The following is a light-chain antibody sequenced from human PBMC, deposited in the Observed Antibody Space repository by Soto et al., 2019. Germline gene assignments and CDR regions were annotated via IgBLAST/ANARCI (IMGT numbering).Light chain of an antibody. CDR1: SGDIGSYNR. CDR2: DVS. CDR3: SSYSTTSTLV. Sequence: LTQPASGSGSPGQSITISCTGTSGDIGSYNRVSWYQQHPGKAPKLMIYDVSNRPSGVSNRFSGSKSGNTASLTISGLQAEDEADYYCSSYSTTSTLVFGSGTKVTVL. V-gene: IGLV2-14*03. J-gene: IGLJ1*01.